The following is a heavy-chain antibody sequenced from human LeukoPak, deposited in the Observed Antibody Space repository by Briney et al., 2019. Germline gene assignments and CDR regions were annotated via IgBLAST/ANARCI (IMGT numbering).Heavy chain of an antibody. CDR2: ISISGGST. CDR3: ARHYFGSGSYDY. CDR1: GFTFSSYA. Sequence: GSLRLSCAASGFTFSSYAVNWVRQTPGKGLEWVSSISISGGSTYYADSVKGRFTISRDNSRNTLYLQINSLRAEDTAVYYCARHYFGSGSYDYWGQGTLVTVSS. J-gene: IGHJ4*02. D-gene: IGHD3-10*01. V-gene: IGHV3-23*01.